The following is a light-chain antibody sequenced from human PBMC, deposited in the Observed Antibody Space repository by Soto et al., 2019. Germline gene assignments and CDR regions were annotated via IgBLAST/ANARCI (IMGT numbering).Light chain of an antibody. CDR3: QKYDTAPLT. Sequence: DIQMTQSPSSLSAPVGDRVTITCRASQGISNYLAWYQQKPGEVPKLLISAAYTLQSGAQSRFSASGSGTDFTLTISRLQPEDVANYYCQKYDTAPLTFGGGTKVEIK. CDR2: AAY. J-gene: IGKJ4*01. V-gene: IGKV1-27*01. CDR1: QGISNY.